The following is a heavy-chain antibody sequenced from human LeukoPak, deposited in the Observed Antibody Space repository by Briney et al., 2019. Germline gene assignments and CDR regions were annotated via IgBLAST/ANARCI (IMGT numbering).Heavy chain of an antibody. Sequence: PGGSLRLSCAASGFTFSSYGMHWVRQAPGKGLDWVAVISYDGSNKFYVDSVKGRFTISRDNSKNMLYLQMNSLRAEDTAVYYCAKDSGGEYQLPAYYFDYWGQGTLVTVSS. CDR1: GFTFSSYG. V-gene: IGHV3-30*18. J-gene: IGHJ4*02. D-gene: IGHD2-2*01. CDR3: AKDSGGEYQLPAYYFDY. CDR2: ISYDGSNK.